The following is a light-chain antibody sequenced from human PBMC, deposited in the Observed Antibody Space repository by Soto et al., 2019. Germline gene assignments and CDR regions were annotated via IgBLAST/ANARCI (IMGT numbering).Light chain of an antibody. J-gene: IGKJ1*01. CDR1: QSTSSY. CDR2: AAS. CDR3: QQSYSTSWT. Sequence: DIQMTQSPSSLSASVGDRVTITCRASQSTSSYLNWYQQKPGKAPKLLIYAASSLQSGVPSRFRVRGSGTDFTLTISSLQPEDVATYYCQQSYSTSWTFGQGTKVEIK. V-gene: IGKV1-39*01.